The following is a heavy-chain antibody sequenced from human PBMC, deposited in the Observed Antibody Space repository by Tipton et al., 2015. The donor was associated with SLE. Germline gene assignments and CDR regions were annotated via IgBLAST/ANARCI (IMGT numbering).Heavy chain of an antibody. CDR3: ARRADFGRAAAFDI. D-gene: IGHD3-10*01. CDR2: IYYSGST. V-gene: IGHV4-34*01. J-gene: IGHJ3*02. CDR1: GGSFSGYY. Sequence: TLSLTCAVYGGSFSGYYWSWIRQPPGKGLEWIGSIYYSGSTYYNPSLKSRVTISVDTSKNQFSLKLSSVTAADTAVYYCARRADFGRAAAFDIWGQGTMVTVSS.